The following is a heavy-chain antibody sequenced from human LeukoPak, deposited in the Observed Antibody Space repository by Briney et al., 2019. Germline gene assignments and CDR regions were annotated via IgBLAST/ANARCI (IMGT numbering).Heavy chain of an antibody. D-gene: IGHD5-24*01. CDR3: ARAKMATGGGTFDY. Sequence: GGSLRLSCAASGFTFSSSWMSWVRQAPGKGLEWVANIKSDGSETYYVDSVKGRFTISRDNAKNSLYLQMNSLRAEDTAVYYCARAKMATGGGTFDYWGQGTLVTVSS. J-gene: IGHJ4*02. V-gene: IGHV3-7*01. CDR1: GFTFSSSW. CDR2: IKSDGSET.